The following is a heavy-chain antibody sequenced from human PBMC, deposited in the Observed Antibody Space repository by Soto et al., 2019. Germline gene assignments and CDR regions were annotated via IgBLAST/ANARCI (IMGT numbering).Heavy chain of an antibody. D-gene: IGHD6-13*01. CDR3: ARARAAAGTPWFDP. J-gene: IGHJ5*02. Sequence: SETLSLTCTVSGGSISSYYWSWIRQPPGKGLEWIGYIYYSGSTNYDPSLKSRVTISVDTSKNQFSLKLSSVTAADTAVYYCARARAAAGTPWFDPWGQGTLVTVSS. CDR1: GGSISSYY. CDR2: IYYSGST. V-gene: IGHV4-59*01.